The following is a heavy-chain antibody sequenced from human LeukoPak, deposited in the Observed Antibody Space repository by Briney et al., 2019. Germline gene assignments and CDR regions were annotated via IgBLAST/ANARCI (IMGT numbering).Heavy chain of an antibody. Sequence: ASVKVSCKASGYTFTSYYMHWVRHAPGQGLEWMGIINPSGGSTSYAQKFQGRVTMTRDTSTSTVYMELSSLRSEDTAVYYCAIYCSSTSCYREAFDIWGQGTMVTVSS. V-gene: IGHV1-46*03. CDR2: INPSGGST. CDR1: GYTFTSYY. CDR3: AIYCSSTSCYREAFDI. J-gene: IGHJ3*02. D-gene: IGHD2-2*01.